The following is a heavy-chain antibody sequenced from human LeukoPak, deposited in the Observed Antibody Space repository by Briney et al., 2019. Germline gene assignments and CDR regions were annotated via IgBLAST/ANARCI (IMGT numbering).Heavy chain of an antibody. D-gene: IGHD6-19*01. CDR1: GFTFSSYD. CDR3: AKGSKAVLFTRDHYMDV. V-gene: IGHV3-30*02. Sequence: PGGSPLLSCAASGFTFSSYDIHWVRQAPGKGLEWVAFIRYDGSNKYYADSVRGRFTISRDNSKNTLYLQMNSLRAEDTAVYFCAKGSKAVLFTRDHYMDVWGKGTTVTISS. J-gene: IGHJ6*03. CDR2: IRYDGSNK.